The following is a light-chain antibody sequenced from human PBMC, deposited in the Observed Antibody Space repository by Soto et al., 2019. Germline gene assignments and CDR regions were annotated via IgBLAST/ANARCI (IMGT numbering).Light chain of an antibody. CDR1: QSISDT. Sequence: EIVMTQSPATLSVSPGGRATLSCRASQSISDTLAWYQQKPGQAPRLLIYGASTRAPGFPARFSGSGSGTAFTLNISSLQSEDFAVYYCQQYNNWPWTFGQGTKVEIK. J-gene: IGKJ1*01. CDR2: GAS. V-gene: IGKV3-15*01. CDR3: QQYNNWPWT.